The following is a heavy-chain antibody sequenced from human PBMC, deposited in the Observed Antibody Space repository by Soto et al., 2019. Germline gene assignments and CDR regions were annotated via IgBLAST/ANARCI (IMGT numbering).Heavy chain of an antibody. Sequence: GEPLKISCKGSGCNFTNYWIGWVRQMPGKGLEWMGIIYPGDSDTRYSPSFQGQVTISADKSISTAYLQWSSLKASDTAMYHCARLTNIFDFDYWGHGTLVTVS. V-gene: IGHV5-51*01. CDR2: IYPGDSDT. CDR3: ARLTNIFDFDY. D-gene: IGHD2-21*01. CDR1: GCNFTNYW. J-gene: IGHJ4*01.